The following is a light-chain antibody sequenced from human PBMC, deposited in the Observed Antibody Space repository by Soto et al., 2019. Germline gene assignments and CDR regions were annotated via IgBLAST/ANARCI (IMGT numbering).Light chain of an antibody. V-gene: IGLV2-8*01. CDR2: EVS. Sequence: QSVLTQPPSAYGSPGQSVTIACTGTSSDVGIYNCVSWYQQHPGKAPKLIIYEVSKRPSGVPDRFSGSKSGNRASLTVSGLQDEYEADYYCSSCAGKSTAVFGGGTKLTVL. J-gene: IGLJ3*02. CDR1: SSDVGIYNC. CDR3: SSCAGKSTAV.